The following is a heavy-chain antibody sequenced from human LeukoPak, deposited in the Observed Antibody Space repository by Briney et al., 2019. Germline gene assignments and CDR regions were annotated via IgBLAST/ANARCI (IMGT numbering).Heavy chain of an antibody. CDR3: SKLAVASADS. V-gene: IGHV3-48*03. CDR2: ISPNGGTK. D-gene: IGHD6-19*01. J-gene: IGHJ4*02. Sequence: PGGSLRLSCAPSGFTFSDYEMNCVGQSPAKGVEWVSNISPNGGTKYYAGSVKGRFTISSDNAKNSLYLQLSSLRAEDTGVYFCSKLAVASADSWGQGTLVTVSS. CDR1: GFTFSDYE.